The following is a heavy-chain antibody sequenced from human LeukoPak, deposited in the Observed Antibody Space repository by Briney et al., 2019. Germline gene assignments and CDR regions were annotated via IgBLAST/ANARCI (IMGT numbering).Heavy chain of an antibody. V-gene: IGHV3-21*06. J-gene: IGHJ4*02. CDR1: GFTFSSYS. D-gene: IGHD3-10*01. CDR3: ARLFVYGSGAEAFDY. CDR2: ISGRSSYI. Sequence: PGGSLRLSCAASGFTFSSYSMNWVRQAPGKGLEWVSSISGRSSYIYYGDSVKGRCTISRDNAKNSLYLQMDSLRAEDTAVYYCARLFVYGSGAEAFDYWGQGALVTVSS.